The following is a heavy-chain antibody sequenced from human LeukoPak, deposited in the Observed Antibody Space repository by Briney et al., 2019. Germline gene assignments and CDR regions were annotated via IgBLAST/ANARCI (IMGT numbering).Heavy chain of an antibody. CDR1: GFTLSSYS. CDR3: ARVTGTMILPTGACDI. CDR2: ISTTSRTI. D-gene: IGHD3-22*01. Sequence: GGSLRLSCAASGFTLSSYSMNWVRQAPGKGLEWVSYISTTSRTIYYADSVKGRFTISRDNAKNSLYLQMNSLRAEDTAVYYCARVTGTMILPTGACDIWGQGTMVTVSS. J-gene: IGHJ3*02. V-gene: IGHV3-48*01.